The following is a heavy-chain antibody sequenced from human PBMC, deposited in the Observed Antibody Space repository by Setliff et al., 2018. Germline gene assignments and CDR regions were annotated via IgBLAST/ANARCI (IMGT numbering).Heavy chain of an antibody. CDR2: IIPMFRSG. CDR1: GGTFKNFA. J-gene: IGHJ5*02. CDR3: ARINFYDSTAYYYAPHH. Sequence: SVKVSCKASGGTFKNFAISWVRQAPGQGLEWMGGIIPMFRSGNYAQRFQGRVTITADESTSTVYMELTSLRPEDTAVYYCARINFYDSTAYYYAPHHWGQGTLVTVSS. D-gene: IGHD3-22*01. V-gene: IGHV1-69*13.